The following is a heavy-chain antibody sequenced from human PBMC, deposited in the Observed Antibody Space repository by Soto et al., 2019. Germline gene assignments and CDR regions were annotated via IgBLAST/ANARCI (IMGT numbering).Heavy chain of an antibody. V-gene: IGHV1-58*01. CDR3: AATYGDYGYYYYSGMDV. J-gene: IGHJ6*02. D-gene: IGHD4-17*01. CDR1: GFTFTSSA. Sequence: QMQLVQSGPEVKKPGTSVKVSCKASGFTFTSSAVQWVRQARGQRLEWIGWIVVGSGNTNYAQKFQERVTITRDMSTSTAYMELSSLRSEDAAVYYCAATYGDYGYYYYSGMDVWGQGTTVTVSS. CDR2: IVVGSGNT.